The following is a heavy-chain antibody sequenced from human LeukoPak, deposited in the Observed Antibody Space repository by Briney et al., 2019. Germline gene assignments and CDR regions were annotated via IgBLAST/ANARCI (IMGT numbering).Heavy chain of an antibody. CDR2: ISGSGGST. D-gene: IGHD5-18*01. CDR1: GFTFINYG. CDR3: ARNSYGNSDAYDY. Sequence: HSGGSLRLSCAASGFTFINYGMSWVRQAPGKGLEWVSTISGSGGSTYYAGSVRGRFTISRDNSKNTLYLQMNSRRAEDTAVYYCARNSYGNSDAYDYWGQGTLVTVSS. V-gene: IGHV3-23*01. J-gene: IGHJ4*02.